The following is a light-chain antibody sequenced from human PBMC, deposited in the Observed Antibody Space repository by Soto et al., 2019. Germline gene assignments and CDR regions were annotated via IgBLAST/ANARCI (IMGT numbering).Light chain of an antibody. CDR1: QSVDSRY. V-gene: IGKV3-20*01. CDR3: QQYGNSPRYS. CDR2: AVS. J-gene: IGKJ2*03. Sequence: EIVLTQSPDTLSLSPRERATLSCRASQSVDSRYLAWYQQKPGQAPRLVIHAVSRRATGIPDRFSGSGSGTDFTLTISRLEPEDFADYYCQQYGNSPRYSFGQGTKLQIK.